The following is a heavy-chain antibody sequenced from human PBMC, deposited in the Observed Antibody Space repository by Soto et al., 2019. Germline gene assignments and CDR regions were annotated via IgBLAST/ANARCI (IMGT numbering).Heavy chain of an antibody. D-gene: IGHD2-2*01. CDR1: GGSISSYY. Sequence: SETLSLTCTVSGGSISSYYWSWIRQPPGKGLEWIGYIYCSGSTNYNPSLKSRVTISVDTSKNQFSLKLSSVTAADTAVYYCARGLNCSSTSCYLLGDNWFDSWGQGTLVTVS. CDR2: IYCSGST. CDR3: ARGLNCSSTSCYLLGDNWFDS. J-gene: IGHJ5*01. V-gene: IGHV4-59*01.